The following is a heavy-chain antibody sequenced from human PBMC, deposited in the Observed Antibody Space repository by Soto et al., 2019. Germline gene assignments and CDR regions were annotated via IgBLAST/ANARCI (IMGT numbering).Heavy chain of an antibody. Sequence: PGGSLRLSCAAAGFTFSCYGPHWVPQAPGKGLEWVAIIWYDGSDKYYADSVKGRFSISRDNSKNTLYLQMNSLRVDDTAVYYCARGPECSGGRCYTDHWGQGTLVTVSS. CDR2: IWYDGSDK. V-gene: IGHV3-33*01. J-gene: IGHJ4*02. CDR3: ARGPECSGGRCYTDH. CDR1: GFTFSCYG. D-gene: IGHD2-15*01.